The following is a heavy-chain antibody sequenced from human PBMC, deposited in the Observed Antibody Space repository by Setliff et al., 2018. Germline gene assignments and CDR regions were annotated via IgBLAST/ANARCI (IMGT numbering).Heavy chain of an antibody. J-gene: IGHJ3*02. CDR2: INYSGTT. CDR3: ARDTRVRDSSSVPSDTFDI. CDR1: GGSISTYY. Sequence: SETLSLTCSVSGGSISTYYWSWIRQSPGKGLEWIGNINYSGTTNYMSSLKSRVTISIDTPKNHFSLRLSSVTAADTAVYYCARDTRVRDSSSVPSDTFDIWGRGTKVTV. D-gene: IGHD2-2*01. V-gene: IGHV4-59*01.